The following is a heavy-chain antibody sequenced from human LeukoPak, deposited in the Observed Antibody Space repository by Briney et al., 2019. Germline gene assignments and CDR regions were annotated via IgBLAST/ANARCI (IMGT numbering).Heavy chain of an antibody. D-gene: IGHD3-22*01. CDR2: IYYSGST. CDR1: GDSVSSESYY. V-gene: IGHV4-61*01. Sequence: DPSETLSLTCTVSGDSVSSESYYWSWIRQPPGKGLEWIGHIYYSGSTNYNPSLTSRVTISIDTSKRQFSLKLTSVTAADTAVYYCVYYCDSSGYFPGAFDMWGQGTVVTVSS. CDR3: VYYCDSSGYFPGAFDM. J-gene: IGHJ3*02.